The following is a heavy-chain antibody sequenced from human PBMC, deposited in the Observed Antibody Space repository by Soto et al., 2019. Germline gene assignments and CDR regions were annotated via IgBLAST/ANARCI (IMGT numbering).Heavy chain of an antibody. J-gene: IGHJ6*02. CDR1: GDTDTNYV. D-gene: IGHD3-16*02. V-gene: IGHV1-69*01. Sequence: QVQLVQSGSEVKKPGSSVKVSCKASGDTDTNYVISGVRQAPGQGLEWMGGILPKFGTTYSVQKLQDRLTITADESTSTVYMQLSSLRLDDTAVYYCEAEMTCGKLSVVWGHRTPVTVYS. CDR3: EAEMTCGKLSVV. CDR2: ILPKFGTT.